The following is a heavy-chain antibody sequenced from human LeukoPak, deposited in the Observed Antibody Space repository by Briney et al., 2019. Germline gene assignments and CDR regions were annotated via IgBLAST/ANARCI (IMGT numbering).Heavy chain of an antibody. CDR1: GDSISSSSYY. V-gene: IGHV4-39*07. CDR2: IYYSGST. CDR3: ARVGGGYDAFDI. D-gene: IGHD3-22*01. Sequence: LETLSLTCTVSGDSISSSSYYWGWIRQPPGKGLEWIGSIYYSGSTYYNPSLKSRVTISVDTSKNQFSLKLSSVTAADTAVYYCARVGGGYDAFDIWGQGTMVTVSS. J-gene: IGHJ3*02.